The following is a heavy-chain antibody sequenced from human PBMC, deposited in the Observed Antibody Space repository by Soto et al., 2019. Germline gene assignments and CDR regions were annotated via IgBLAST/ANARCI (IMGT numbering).Heavy chain of an antibody. D-gene: IGHD6-19*01. CDR3: AQAVAASGLFDI. V-gene: IGHV1-2*02. Sequence: ASVKVSCKASGYTFTGYYMHWVRQAPGQGLEWMGWINPNSGGTNYAQKFQGRVTMTRDTSISTAYMEPSRLRSDDTAVYYWAQAVAASGLFDIWGQETMVTVSS. CDR2: INPNSGGT. J-gene: IGHJ3*02. CDR1: GYTFTGYY.